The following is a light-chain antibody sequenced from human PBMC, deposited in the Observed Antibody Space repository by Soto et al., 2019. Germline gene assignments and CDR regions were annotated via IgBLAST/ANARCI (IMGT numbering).Light chain of an antibody. Sequence: DTQMTQSPSTVSASVGVRVTIICRARQRISTQFAWYQQKPGKATKLLISGDFSLESGVPSRFSGSGSGKEFSHTFSSRPPDDFATYYCQPYYAYPAFGQGTRLDI. V-gene: IGKV1-5*02. CDR3: QPYYAYPA. CDR2: GDF. J-gene: IGKJ1*01. CDR1: QRISTQ.